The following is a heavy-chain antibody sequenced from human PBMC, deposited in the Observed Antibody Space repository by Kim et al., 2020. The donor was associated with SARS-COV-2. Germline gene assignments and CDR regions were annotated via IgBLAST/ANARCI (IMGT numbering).Heavy chain of an antibody. CDR3: ARGQPLDY. J-gene: IGHJ4*02. Sequence: SETLSLTCSVSGGSIRSGGKFWTWIRQHPAKGLEWIGYISYSGNSHYSPSLRSGVSISLQTSENQFSLELTSVTAEATAVYYCARGQPLDYWGQGILVTVSS. D-gene: IGHD2-2*01. V-gene: IGHV4-31*03. CDR2: ISYSGNS. CDR1: GGSIRSGGKF.